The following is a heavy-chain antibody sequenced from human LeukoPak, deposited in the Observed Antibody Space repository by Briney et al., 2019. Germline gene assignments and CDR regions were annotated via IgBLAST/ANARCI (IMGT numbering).Heavy chain of an antibody. CDR2: ISIGSTYI. CDR3: ARDGGMIRFGGQDV. Sequence: GGSLRLSCAASEFTFSTYYMSWVRQTPEKGLEWVSSISIGSTYINYADSVKGRFTISRDGAKSSLYLQMNSLRAEDTAVYYCARDGGMIRFGGQDVWGQGTTVTVS. J-gene: IGHJ6*02. V-gene: IGHV3-21*06. CDR1: EFTFSTYY. D-gene: IGHD3-16*01.